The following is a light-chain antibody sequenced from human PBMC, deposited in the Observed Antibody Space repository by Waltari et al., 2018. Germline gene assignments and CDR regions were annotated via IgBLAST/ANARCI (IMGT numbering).Light chain of an antibody. J-gene: IGKJ2*01. CDR3: QQVHDYPYT. CDR1: QGISSS. CDR2: SAS. V-gene: IGKV1-9*01. Sequence: IQLTQSPSSLSASVGDRVTITCRASQGISSSVAWYQRKPGKAPKLLIYSASSLQSGVPSRFGGSGSGTDFTLTIASLQPEDFATYYCQQVHDYPYTFGQGTRLEI.